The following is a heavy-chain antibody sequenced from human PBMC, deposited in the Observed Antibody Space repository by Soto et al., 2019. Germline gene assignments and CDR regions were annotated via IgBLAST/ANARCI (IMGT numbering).Heavy chain of an antibody. J-gene: IGHJ6*03. CDR1: GGSISSSSYY. CDR3: ASPCITGTTFVSHYYYYMDV. V-gene: IGHV4-39*01. D-gene: IGHD1-20*01. CDR2: IYYSGST. Sequence: SETLSLTCTVSGGSISSSSYYWGWIRQPPGKGLVWIGSIYYSGSTYYNPSLKSRVTISVDTSKNQFSLKLSSVTAADTAVYYCASPCITGTTFVSHYYYYMDVWGKGTTVTV.